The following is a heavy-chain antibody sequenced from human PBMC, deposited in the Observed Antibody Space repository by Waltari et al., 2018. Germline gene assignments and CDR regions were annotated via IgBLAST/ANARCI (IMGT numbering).Heavy chain of an antibody. J-gene: IGHJ4*02. CDR3: ARAVVVVAAPYYFDY. D-gene: IGHD2-15*01. Sequence: QVQLQQWGAGLLKPSETLSLTCAVYGGSFSGYYWSWIRQPPGKGLEWIGEINHSGSTNYNPSLKSRVTISVDTSKNQFSLKLSSVTAADTAVYYCARAVVVVAAPYYFDYWGQGTLVTVSS. V-gene: IGHV4-34*01. CDR2: INHSGST. CDR1: GGSFSGYY.